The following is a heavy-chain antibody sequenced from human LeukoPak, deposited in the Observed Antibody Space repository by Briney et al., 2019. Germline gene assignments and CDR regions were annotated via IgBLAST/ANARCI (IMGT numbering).Heavy chain of an antibody. CDR3: ARAPYSSSWPLDY. Sequence: GGSLRLSCAASGFTFSSYGMHWVRQAPGKGLEWVAVIWYDGSNKYYADSVKGRFTISRDNSKNTLYLQMNSLRAEDTAVYYCARAPYSSSWPLDYWGQGTLATVSS. J-gene: IGHJ4*02. D-gene: IGHD6-13*01. CDR2: IWYDGSNK. CDR1: GFTFSSYG. V-gene: IGHV3-33*01.